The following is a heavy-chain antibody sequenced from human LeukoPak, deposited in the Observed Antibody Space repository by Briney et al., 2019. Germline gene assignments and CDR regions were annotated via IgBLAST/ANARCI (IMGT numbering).Heavy chain of an antibody. CDR1: GFTFSSYA. D-gene: IGHD6-6*01. V-gene: IGHV3-64*01. J-gene: IGHJ4*02. CDR3: ARDGVAARTFDY. Sequence: GGSLRLSCAASGFTFSSYAMHWVRQARGKGLEYASAISSNGGSTYYANSVKGRFTISRDNSKNTLYLQMGSLRAEDMAVYYCARDGVAARTFDYWGQGTLVTVSS. CDR2: ISSNGGST.